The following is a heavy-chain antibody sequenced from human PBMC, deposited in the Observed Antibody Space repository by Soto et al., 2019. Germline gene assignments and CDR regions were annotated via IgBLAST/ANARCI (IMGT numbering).Heavy chain of an antibody. V-gene: IGHV3-33*01. D-gene: IGHD1-1*01. CDR2: IWYDGSNK. J-gene: IGHJ6*02. CDR1: GFTFSSYG. CDR3: ARVAGTGPYYYYGMDV. Sequence: QVQLVESGGGVVQPGRSLRLSCAASGFTFSSYGMHWVRQAPGKGLEWVAVIWYDGSNKYYADSVKGRFTISRDNSKNTLYLQMNSLRAEDTAVYYCARVAGTGPYYYYGMDVWGQGNTVTVSS.